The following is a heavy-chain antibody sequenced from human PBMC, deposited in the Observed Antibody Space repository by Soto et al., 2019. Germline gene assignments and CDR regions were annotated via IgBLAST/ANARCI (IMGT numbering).Heavy chain of an antibody. J-gene: IGHJ6*02. CDR2: IYPGDSDT. CDR1: GYSFTSYW. Sequence: GESLKISCKGSGYSFTSYWIGWVRQMPGKGLEWMGIIYPGDSDTRYSPSFQGQVTISADKSISTAYLQWSSLKASDTAMYYYARHSDSSSEKGDYYYGMDVWGQGTTVTVSS. CDR3: ARHSDSSSEKGDYYYGMDV. D-gene: IGHD6-13*01. V-gene: IGHV5-51*01.